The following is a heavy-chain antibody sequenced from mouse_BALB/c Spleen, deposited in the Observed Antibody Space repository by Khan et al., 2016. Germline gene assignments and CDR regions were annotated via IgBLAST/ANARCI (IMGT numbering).Heavy chain of an antibody. CDR2: ISSGGSYT. CDR1: GFTFSSYT. V-gene: IGHV5-6-4*01. Sequence: EVELVESGGGLVKPGGSLKLSCAASGFTFSSYTMSWVRQTPEKRLEWVATISSGGSYTYYPDSVKGRFTISRDNAKNTLYLQMSSLKSEDTAMYYCTSRNYYGSSYYFDYWGQGTTLTVSS. D-gene: IGHD1-1*01. CDR3: TSRNYYGSSYYFDY. J-gene: IGHJ2*01.